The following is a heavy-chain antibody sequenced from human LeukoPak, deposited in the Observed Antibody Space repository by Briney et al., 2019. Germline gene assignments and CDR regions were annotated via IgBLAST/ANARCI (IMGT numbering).Heavy chain of an antibody. J-gene: IGHJ5*02. CDR3: AKDSSSSWYSSWFDP. Sequence: GRSLRLSCAASGFTFDDYAMHWVRQAPGKGLEWVSGISWNSGSIGYADSVEGRFTISRDNAKNSLYLQMNSLRAEDTALYYCAKDSSSSWYSSWFDPWGQGTLVTVSS. D-gene: IGHD6-13*01. CDR1: GFTFDDYA. CDR2: ISWNSGSI. V-gene: IGHV3-9*01.